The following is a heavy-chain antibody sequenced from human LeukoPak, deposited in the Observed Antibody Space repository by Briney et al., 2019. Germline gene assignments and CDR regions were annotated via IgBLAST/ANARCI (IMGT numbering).Heavy chain of an antibody. D-gene: IGHD3-3*02. V-gene: IGHV3-66*01. CDR1: GLTVSSNY. CDR2: IYSGGST. CDR3: ARGPLSDAFDI. Sequence: PGGSLRLSCAASGLTVSSNYMSWVRQAPGKGLEWVSVIYSGGSTYYADSVKGRFTISRDNSKNTLYLQMNSLRAEDTAVYYCARGPLSDAFDIWGQGTMVTVSS. J-gene: IGHJ3*02.